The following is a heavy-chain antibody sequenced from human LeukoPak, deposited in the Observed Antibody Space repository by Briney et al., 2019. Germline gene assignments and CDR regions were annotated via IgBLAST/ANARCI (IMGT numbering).Heavy chain of an antibody. Sequence: GGSLRLSCAASGFTVSNNYMSWVRQAPGKGLEWVSTVSGSGGATYYADSVKGRFTISRDNSKNTLYLQMNSLRAVDTAVYYCAKDPQYSSSCSWGDYWGQGTLVTVSS. CDR2: VSGSGGAT. CDR1: GFTVSNNY. J-gene: IGHJ4*02. D-gene: IGHD6-13*01. CDR3: AKDPQYSSSCSWGDY. V-gene: IGHV3-23*01.